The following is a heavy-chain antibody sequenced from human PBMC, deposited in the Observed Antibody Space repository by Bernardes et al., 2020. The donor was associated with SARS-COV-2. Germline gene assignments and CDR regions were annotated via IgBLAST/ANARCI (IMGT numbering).Heavy chain of an antibody. J-gene: IGHJ4*02. CDR2: IYYSGST. Sequence: SETLSLTCPVSGGSISSGGYYWTWILQHPWKGLEWIGYIYYSGSTYYNPSLKSLVTISVDTSKNQFSLKLSSVTAADTAVYYCAREKLGDYFDYWGQGTLVTVSS. CDR1: GGSISSGGYY. CDR3: AREKLGDYFDY. V-gene: IGHV4-31*01. D-gene: IGHD7-27*01.